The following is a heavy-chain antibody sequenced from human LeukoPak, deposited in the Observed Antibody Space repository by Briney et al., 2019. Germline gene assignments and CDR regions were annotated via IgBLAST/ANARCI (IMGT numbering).Heavy chain of an antibody. CDR1: GFTFSSYA. CDR3: AKDPYSSSWYNWFDP. V-gene: IGHV3-23*01. Sequence: RLSCAASGFTFSSYAMSWVRQAPGKGLEWVSAISGSGGSTYYADSVKGRFTISRDNSKNTLYLQMNSLRAEDTAVYYCAKDPYSSSWYNWFDPWGQGTLVTVSS. CDR2: ISGSGGST. D-gene: IGHD6-13*01. J-gene: IGHJ5*02.